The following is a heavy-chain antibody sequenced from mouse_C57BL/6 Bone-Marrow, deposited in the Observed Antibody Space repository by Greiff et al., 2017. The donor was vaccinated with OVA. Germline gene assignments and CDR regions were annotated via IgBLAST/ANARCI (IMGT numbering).Heavy chain of an antibody. CDR2: IYPRSGNT. V-gene: IGHV1-81*01. D-gene: IGHD4-1*01. CDR1: GYTFTSYG. J-gene: IGHJ3*01. CDR3: ARFWDSY. Sequence: VQLQQSGAELARPGASVKLSCKASGYTFTSYGISWVKQRTGQGLEWIGEIYPRSGNTYYNEKFKGKATLTADKSSRTAYMELRSLTSEDSAVYFCARFWDSYWGQGTLVTVSA.